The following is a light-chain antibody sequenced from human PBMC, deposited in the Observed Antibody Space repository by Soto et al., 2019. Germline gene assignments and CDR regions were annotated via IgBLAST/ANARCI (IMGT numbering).Light chain of an antibody. CDR1: QSISYW. V-gene: IGKV1-5*03. J-gene: IGKJ1*01. CDR3: QKYNSAPRT. Sequence: DIQMTQSPSTLAASVGDRVTITCRASQSISYWLAWYQQKPGKAPNLLIYKATSLESGVPSRFSGSGSGTEVTLTITSLQPEDVATYYCQKYNSAPRTFGQGTKVEIK. CDR2: KAT.